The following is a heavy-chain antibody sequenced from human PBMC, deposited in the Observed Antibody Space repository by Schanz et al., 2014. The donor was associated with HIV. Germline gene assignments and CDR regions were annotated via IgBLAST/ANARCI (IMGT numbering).Heavy chain of an antibody. CDR3: ARDRDYYDSSGHYLDAFDI. CDR1: GFTFSTFA. D-gene: IGHD3-22*01. J-gene: IGHJ3*02. CDR2: ISNDGSNK. V-gene: IGHV3-30-3*01. Sequence: VQLVESGGGLVQPGRSQRLSCAASGFTFSTFAMHWVRQAPGKGLEWVVVISNDGSNKYYPDSVKGRFTISRDNSKNTLYLQMNSLRVEDTAVYYCARDRDYYDSSGHYLDAFDIWGQGTMVTVSS.